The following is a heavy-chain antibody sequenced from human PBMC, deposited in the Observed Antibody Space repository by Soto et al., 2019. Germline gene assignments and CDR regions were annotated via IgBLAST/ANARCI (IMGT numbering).Heavy chain of an antibody. V-gene: IGHV3-21*01. CDR1: RFRFSDYT. D-gene: IGHD4-17*01. J-gene: IGHJ3*02. Sequence: EVELVESGGGLVKPGGSLRLSCLASRFRFSDYTMTCVRQAPGKGLEWGSSISIISTYIYYGDSVKGGFTISRDNAKNSLYLQMKSLRVEDTAVYYCARRGSEVTTGGGALDMWGQGTMVTVSS. CDR3: ARRGSEVTTGGGALDM. CDR2: ISIISTYI.